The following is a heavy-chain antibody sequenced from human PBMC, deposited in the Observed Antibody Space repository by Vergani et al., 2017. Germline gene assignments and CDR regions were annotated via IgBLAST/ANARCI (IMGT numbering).Heavy chain of an antibody. CDR2: IYSGGST. D-gene: IGHD2-21*01. CDR1: GFTVSSNY. J-gene: IGHJ4*02. CDR3: ASSKDPGICDY. V-gene: IGHV3-66*01. Sequence: EVQVVETGGGLVQPGGSLRLSCAASGFTVSSNYMSWVRQAPGKGLEWVSVIYSGGSTYYADSVKGRFIISRDNSKNTLYLQMNRLRAEDTAVYYCASSKDPGICDYWRQGTLVTVCS.